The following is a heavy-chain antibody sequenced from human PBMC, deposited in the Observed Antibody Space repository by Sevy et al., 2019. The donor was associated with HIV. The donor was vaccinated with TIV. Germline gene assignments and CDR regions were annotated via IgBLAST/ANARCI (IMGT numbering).Heavy chain of an antibody. J-gene: IGHJ6*02. CDR1: GGSISSYY. D-gene: IGHD3-3*01. Sequence: PSETLSLTCTVSGGSISSYYWSWIRQPPGKGLEWIGYIYYSGSTNYNPSLKSRVTISVDTSKNQFSLKLSSVTAADTAVYYCARDRLLRFLEWTYYGMDVWGQGTTVTVSS. CDR3: ARDRLLRFLEWTYYGMDV. CDR2: IYYSGST. V-gene: IGHV4-59*01.